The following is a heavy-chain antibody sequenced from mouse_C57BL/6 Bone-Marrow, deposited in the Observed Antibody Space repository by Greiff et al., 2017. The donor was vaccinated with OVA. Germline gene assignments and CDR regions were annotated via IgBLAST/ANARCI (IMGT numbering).Heavy chain of an antibody. Sequence: QVQLQQSGAELVRPGTSVKVSCKASGYAFTNYLIEWVKQRPGQGLEWIGVINPGSGGTNYNEKFKGKATLTADKSSSTAYMQVSSLTSEDSAVYYCAREGTTVVRYFDVWGTGTTVTVSS. CDR2: INPGSGGT. V-gene: IGHV1-54*01. D-gene: IGHD1-1*01. CDR1: GYAFTNYL. J-gene: IGHJ1*03. CDR3: AREGTTVVRYFDV.